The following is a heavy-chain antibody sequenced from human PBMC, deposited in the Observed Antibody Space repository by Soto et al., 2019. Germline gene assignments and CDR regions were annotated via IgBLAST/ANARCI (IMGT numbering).Heavy chain of an antibody. D-gene: IGHD6-19*01. J-gene: IGHJ3*02. CDR2: IKSDGSRT. CDR1: GFTFSSSW. Sequence: EVQLVESGGGLVQPGGSLRLSCAASGFTFSSSWMHWVRQAPGKGLVWVSHIKSDGSRTRYADSVKGRFTISRDNAKNTLYLQMTSLRAEDTAVYYCARGQRWLAADSAFDIWGQGTMVTVSS. V-gene: IGHV3-74*01. CDR3: ARGQRWLAADSAFDI.